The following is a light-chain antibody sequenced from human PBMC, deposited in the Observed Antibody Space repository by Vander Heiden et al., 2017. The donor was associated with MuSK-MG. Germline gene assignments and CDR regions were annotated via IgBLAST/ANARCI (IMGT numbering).Light chain of an antibody. Sequence: DIQMTQSPSSLSASVGDRVTITCRASQSISSYLNWYQQKPGKAPKLLIYAASSLQSGVPSRFSGSGSGTDFTLTIGRLQPEDFATYYCQQSDSTSITFGGGTKVEIK. J-gene: IGKJ4*01. V-gene: IGKV1-39*01. CDR3: QQSDSTSIT. CDR1: QSISSY. CDR2: AAS.